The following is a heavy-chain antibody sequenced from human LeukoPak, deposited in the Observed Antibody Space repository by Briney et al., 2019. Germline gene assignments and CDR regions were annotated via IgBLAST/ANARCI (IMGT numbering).Heavy chain of an antibody. V-gene: IGHV3-21*01. J-gene: IGHJ4*02. D-gene: IGHD2-8*01. CDR3: AGGLPVFLCTNGVCSLGY. Sequence: GGSLRLSCAASGFTFSSYSMNWVRQAPGKGLEWVSSTSSTSSYIYYADSVKGRFTISRDNAKNSLYLQMNSLRAEDTAVYYCAGGLPVFLCTNGVCSLGYWGQGTLVTVSS. CDR2: TSSTSSYI. CDR1: GFTFSSYS.